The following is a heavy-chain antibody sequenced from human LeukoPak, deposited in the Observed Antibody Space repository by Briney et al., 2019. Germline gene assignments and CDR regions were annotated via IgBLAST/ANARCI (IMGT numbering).Heavy chain of an antibody. Sequence: GGSLRLSCAASGFTFSSYGMHWVRQAPGKGLEWVSVIYSGGSTYYADSVKGRFTISRDNSKNTLYLQMNSLRAEDTAVYYCAREGRFEYSRSYYCYYYMDVWGKGTTVTVSS. CDR1: GFTFSSYG. D-gene: IGHD6-6*01. V-gene: IGHV3-53*01. CDR3: AREGRFEYSRSYYCYYYMDV. J-gene: IGHJ6*03. CDR2: IYSGGST.